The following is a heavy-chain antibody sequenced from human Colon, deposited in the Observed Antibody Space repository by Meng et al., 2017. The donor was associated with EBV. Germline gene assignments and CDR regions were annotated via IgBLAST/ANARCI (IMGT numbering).Heavy chain of an antibody. CDR3: ASFDHIPRRNYFDY. D-gene: IGHD2-21*01. Sequence: QLQESGPGLVEPSHTLSLTCTVSGGSMSSGNYYWSWIRQPPGKGLEWIGYIHHSGSAYYNPSLKSRVSISVDTSKNQFSLNLNSMTAADTAVYYCASFDHIPRRNYFDYWGQGTLVTVSS. J-gene: IGHJ4*02. CDR1: GGSMSSGNYY. CDR2: IHHSGSA. V-gene: IGHV4-30-4*01.